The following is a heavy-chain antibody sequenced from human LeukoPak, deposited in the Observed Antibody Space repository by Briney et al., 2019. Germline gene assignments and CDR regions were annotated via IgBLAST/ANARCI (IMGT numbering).Heavy chain of an antibody. CDR3: ARDRRYCTGGTCYLDPYFDY. V-gene: IGHV4-59*13. D-gene: IGHD2-8*02. Sequence: PSETLSLTCTVSGASISDYFWSWIRQSPGKGLEWIGYIYYKGDTNYNPSLTSRVTISMSTSKNQFSLKLKSVTSADTAVYYCARDRRYCTGGTCYLDPYFDYWGQGTLVTVSS. CDR2: IYYKGDT. J-gene: IGHJ4*02. CDR1: GASISDYF.